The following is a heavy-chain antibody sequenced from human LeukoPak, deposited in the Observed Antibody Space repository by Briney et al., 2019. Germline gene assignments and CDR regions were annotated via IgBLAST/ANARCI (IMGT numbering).Heavy chain of an antibody. CDR3: ARAGYDF. CDR2: INPTTGAT. D-gene: IGHD3-22*01. Sequence: ASVKVSCKASGYTFTGYYIHWVRLAPGQGLEWMGWINPTTGATDYKQTFRGRVTLTRDTSINTAYMEITNLTSEDTAVFYCARAGYDFWGQRTLVTVSS. J-gene: IGHJ4*02. CDR1: GYTFTGYY. V-gene: IGHV1-2*02.